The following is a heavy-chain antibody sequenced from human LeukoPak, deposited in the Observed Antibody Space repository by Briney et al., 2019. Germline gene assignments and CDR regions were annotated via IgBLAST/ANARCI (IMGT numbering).Heavy chain of an antibody. J-gene: IGHJ4*02. V-gene: IGHV4-39*01. CDR2: IYYSGST. CDR1: GGSISSSSYY. Sequence: SETLSLTCTVSGGSISSSSYYLGWIRQPPGKGLEWIGSIYYSGSTYYNPSLKSRVTISVDTSKNQFSLKLSSVTAADTAVYYCASLTKGDYVDYWGQGTLVTVSS. D-gene: IGHD1-1*01. CDR3: ASLTKGDYVDY.